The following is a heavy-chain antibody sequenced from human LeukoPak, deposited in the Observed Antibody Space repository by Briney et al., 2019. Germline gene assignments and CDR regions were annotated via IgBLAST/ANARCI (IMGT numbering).Heavy chain of an antibody. CDR1: GGSISSSSYY. CDR3: ARARLHRRVRGVIIGGHYFDY. J-gene: IGHJ4*02. Sequence: SETLSLTCTVSGGSISSSSYYWGWIRQPPGKGLEWIRSIYYSGSTYYNPSLKSRVTISVDTSKNQFSLKLSSVTAADTAVYYCARARLHRRVRGVIIGGHYFDYWGQGTLDTVSS. D-gene: IGHD3-10*01. CDR2: IYYSGST. V-gene: IGHV4-39*07.